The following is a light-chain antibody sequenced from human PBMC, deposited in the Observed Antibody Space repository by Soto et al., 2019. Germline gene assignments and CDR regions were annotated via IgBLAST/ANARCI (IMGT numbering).Light chain of an antibody. V-gene: IGLV2-23*02. CDR2: EVT. CDR3: CSFAGSGILGV. J-gene: IGLJ1*01. Sequence: QSALTQPASVSGSPGQSITISCTGTSSDVGSYNLVSWYQQHPGKAPKLMISEVTQRPSGVSYRFSGSKSGNTASLTISGLQAEDEADYYCCSFAGSGILGVFGTGTKVTV. CDR1: SSDVGSYNL.